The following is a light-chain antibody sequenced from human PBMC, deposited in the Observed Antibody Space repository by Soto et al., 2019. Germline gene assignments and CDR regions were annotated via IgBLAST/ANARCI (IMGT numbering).Light chain of an antibody. CDR3: AAWDDSLSGFYV. CDR1: SSNIGSNY. J-gene: IGLJ1*01. CDR2: SNN. V-gene: IGLV1-47*02. Sequence: QSVLTQPPSASGTPGQRVTISCSGSSSNIGSNYVYWYQQLPGTAPKLLIYSNNQRPSGVPDRFSGSKSGTSASLAISGPRSEDEADYYCAAWDDSLSGFYVFGTGTKVTVL.